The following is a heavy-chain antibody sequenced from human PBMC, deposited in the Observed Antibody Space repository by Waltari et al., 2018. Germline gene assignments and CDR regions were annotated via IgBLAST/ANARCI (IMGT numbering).Heavy chain of an antibody. CDR2: MNPNSGNT. Sequence: QVQLVQSGAEVKKPGASVKVSCKASGYTFTSCDINWVRQATGQGLEWMGWMNPNSGNTGYAQKFQGRVTITRNTSISTAYMELSSLRSEDTAVYYCARGRKYYDILTGYYYFDYWGQGTLVTVSS. CDR1: GYTFTSCD. J-gene: IGHJ4*02. CDR3: ARGRKYYDILTGYYYFDY. V-gene: IGHV1-8*03. D-gene: IGHD3-9*01.